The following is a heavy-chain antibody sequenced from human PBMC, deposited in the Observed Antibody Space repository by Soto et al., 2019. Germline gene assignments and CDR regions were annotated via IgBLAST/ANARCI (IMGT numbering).Heavy chain of an antibody. J-gene: IGHJ3*02. CDR2: ISSNGGST. CDR1: GFTFSSYA. D-gene: IGHD2-2*01. CDR3: ARDFVPANDAFDI. V-gene: IGHV3-64*01. Sequence: EVQLVESGGGLVQPGGSLRLSCAASGFTFSSYAMHWVRQAPGKGLGYVSAISSNGGSTYYANSVKGRFTISRDNSKNTLYLQMGSLRAEDMAVYYCARDFVPANDAFDIWGQGTMVTVSS.